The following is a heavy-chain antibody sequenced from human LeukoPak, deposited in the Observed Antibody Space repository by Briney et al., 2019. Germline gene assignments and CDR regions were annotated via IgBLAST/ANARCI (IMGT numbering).Heavy chain of an antibody. Sequence: SETLSLTCTVSGGSINTYYWSWVRQPPGKGLEWIGYIYSSGSTNHNPSLKTRVTVSVDTSKNQFSLKLSSVTAADTAVYYCARHPSAVAGKTFDCWGQGTLVTVSS. CDR3: ARHPSAVAGKTFDC. J-gene: IGHJ4*02. CDR2: IYSSGST. CDR1: GGSINTYY. D-gene: IGHD6-19*01. V-gene: IGHV4-59*08.